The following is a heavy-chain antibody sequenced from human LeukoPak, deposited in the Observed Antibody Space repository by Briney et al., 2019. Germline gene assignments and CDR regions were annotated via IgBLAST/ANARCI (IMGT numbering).Heavy chain of an antibody. CDR1: GFTFNNYW. Sequence: GGSLRLSCAASGFTFNNYWMSWVRQAPGKGLEWVANIKQDGSQKHYVDSVKGRFTISRDNAKNSLYLQMNSLRAEDTAVYFCARQLSGWFDADPYWGQGTPVTVSS. V-gene: IGHV3-7*05. D-gene: IGHD6-19*01. CDR2: IKQDGSQK. J-gene: IGHJ4*02. CDR3: ARQLSGWFDADPY.